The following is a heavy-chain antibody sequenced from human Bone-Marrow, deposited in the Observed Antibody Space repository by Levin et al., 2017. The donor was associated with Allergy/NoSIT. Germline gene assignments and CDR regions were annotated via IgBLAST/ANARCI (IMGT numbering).Heavy chain of an antibody. CDR1: GFTFSSHA. CDR3: AKDERSITSGMFYFYGVDV. CDR2: ILYDGSKQ. D-gene: IGHD1-14*01. J-gene: IGHJ6*02. V-gene: IGHV3-30*18. Sequence: GGSLRLSCAASGFTFSSHAMHWVRQAPGKGLEWVAIILYDGSKQYYADSVKGRFTISRDNSKNTLDLQMNSLRAEDTAVYYCAKDERSITSGMFYFYGVDVWGQGTTVTVSS.